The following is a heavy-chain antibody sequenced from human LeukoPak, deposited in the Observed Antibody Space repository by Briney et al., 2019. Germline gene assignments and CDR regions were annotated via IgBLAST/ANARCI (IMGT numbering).Heavy chain of an antibody. J-gene: IGHJ4*02. V-gene: IGHV3-23*01. CDR1: GFSFSGYA. Sequence: PGGSLRLSCAASGFSFSGYAMSWLRQAPGKGLEWVSGITGSGDSTDYADSVKGRFTISRDNSKNTLYLQMNSLRAEDTAVYYCARTKRGYSGYDEHFDYWGQGTLVTVSS. CDR3: ARTKRGYSGYDEHFDY. CDR2: ITGSGDST. D-gene: IGHD5-12*01.